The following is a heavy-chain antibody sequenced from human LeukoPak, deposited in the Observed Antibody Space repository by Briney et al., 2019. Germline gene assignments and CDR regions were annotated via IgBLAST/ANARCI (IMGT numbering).Heavy chain of an antibody. CDR3: ARAKWLAD. V-gene: IGHV4-61*02. J-gene: IGHJ4*02. CDR2: IYTSGST. D-gene: IGHD6-19*01. Sequence: SETLSLTCTVSGGSISSGSYYWSWIRQPAGKGLEWIGRIYTSGSTNYNPSLKSRVTISVDTSKNQFSLKLSSVTAADTAVYYCARAKWLADWGQGTLVTVSS. CDR1: GGSISSGSYY.